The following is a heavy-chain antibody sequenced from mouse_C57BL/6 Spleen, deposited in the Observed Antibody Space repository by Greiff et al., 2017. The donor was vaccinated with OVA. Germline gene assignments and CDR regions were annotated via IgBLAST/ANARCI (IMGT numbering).Heavy chain of an antibody. Sequence: EVNVVESGGGLVKPGGSLKLSCAASGFTFSDYGMHWVRQAPEKGLEWVAYISSGSSTIYYADTVKGRFTISRDNAKNTLFLQMTSLRSEDTAMYYCARGLITTVVAVDYWGQGTTLTVSS. CDR2: ISSGSSTI. J-gene: IGHJ2*01. D-gene: IGHD1-1*01. V-gene: IGHV5-17*01. CDR3: ARGLITTVVAVDY. CDR1: GFTFSDYG.